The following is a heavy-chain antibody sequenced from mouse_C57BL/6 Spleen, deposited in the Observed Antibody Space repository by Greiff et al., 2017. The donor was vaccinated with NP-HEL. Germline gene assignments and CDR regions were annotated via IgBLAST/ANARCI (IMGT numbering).Heavy chain of an antibody. V-gene: IGHV5-4*03. CDR2: ISDGGSYT. Sequence: EVKVVESGGGLVKPGGSLKLSCAASGFTFSSYAMSWVRQTPEKRLEWVATISDGGSYTYYPDNVKGRFTISRDNAKNNLYLQMSHLKSEDTAMYYCASNWEGDYWGQGTTLTVSS. D-gene: IGHD4-1*01. J-gene: IGHJ2*01. CDR3: ASNWEGDY. CDR1: GFTFSSYA.